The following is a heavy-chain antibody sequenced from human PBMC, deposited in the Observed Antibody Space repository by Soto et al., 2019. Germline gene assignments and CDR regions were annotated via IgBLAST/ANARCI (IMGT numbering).Heavy chain of an antibody. Sequence: QLQLQESGPGLVKPSETLSLTCTVSGGSISSSSYYWGWIRQPPGKGLEWIGSIYYSGSTYYNPSLKSRVTISVDTSKNQFSLKRSSVTAADTAVYYCARRNDPYYYYYMDVWGKGTTVTVSS. CDR2: IYYSGST. CDR3: ARRNDPYYYYYMDV. V-gene: IGHV4-39*01. D-gene: IGHD1-1*01. J-gene: IGHJ6*03. CDR1: GGSISSSSYY.